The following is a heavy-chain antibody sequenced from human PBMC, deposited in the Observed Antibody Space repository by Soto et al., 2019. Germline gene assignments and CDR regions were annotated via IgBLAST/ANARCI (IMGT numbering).Heavy chain of an antibody. CDR2: IDWDNDK. J-gene: IGHJ4*02. CDR3: ARINPNSRGTHDY. Sequence: SGPTLVNPTETLTLTCTFSGFSLTTSGMCVSWIRQPPGKALEWLARIDWDNDKYYNTSLKTRLTISKDTSKNQVVLTMTNMDPVDTATYYCARINPNSRGTHDYWGQGTLVTVSS. D-gene: IGHD3-22*01. CDR1: GFSLTTSGMC. V-gene: IGHV2-70*11.